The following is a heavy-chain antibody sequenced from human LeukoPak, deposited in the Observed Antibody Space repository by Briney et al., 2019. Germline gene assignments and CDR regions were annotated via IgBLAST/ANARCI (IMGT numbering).Heavy chain of an antibody. Sequence: SETLSLTCTVSGGSISSYYWSWIRQPPGKGLEWIGYIYYSGSTNYSPSLKSRVTISVDTSKNQFSLKLSSVTAADTAVYYCARDGSAARTFDYWGQGTLVTVSS. D-gene: IGHD6-6*01. V-gene: IGHV4-59*01. CDR1: GGSISSYY. CDR3: ARDGSAARTFDY. J-gene: IGHJ4*02. CDR2: IYYSGST.